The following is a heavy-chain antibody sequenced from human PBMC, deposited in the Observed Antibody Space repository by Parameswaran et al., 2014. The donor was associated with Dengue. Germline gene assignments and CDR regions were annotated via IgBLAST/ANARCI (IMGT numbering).Heavy chain of an antibody. CDR3: TRAGEISTFDI. CDR2: IRSKAYGGTT. D-gene: IGHD2/OR15-2a*01. V-gene: IGHV3-49*02. Sequence: RWIRQPPGKGLEWVGFIRSKAYGGTTEYAASVKGRFTISRDDSKSIAYLQMNSLKTEDTAVYYCTRAGEISTFDIWGQGTMVPSPQ. J-gene: IGHJ3*02.